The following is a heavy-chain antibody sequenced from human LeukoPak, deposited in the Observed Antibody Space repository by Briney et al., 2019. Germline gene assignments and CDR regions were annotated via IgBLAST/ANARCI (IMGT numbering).Heavy chain of an antibody. CDR3: ATSDYYYYYGLDV. CDR2: FDPEDGET. V-gene: IGHV1-24*01. Sequence: ASVKVSCKVSGYTLTELSMHWVRQTPGKGLEWMGGFDPEDGETLYAQKFQGRVTMTEDTSTDTAYMELSSLRSEDTAVYYCATSDYYYYYGLDVWGQGTRSPSP. D-gene: IGHD4/OR15-4a*01. CDR1: GYTLTELS. J-gene: IGHJ6*02.